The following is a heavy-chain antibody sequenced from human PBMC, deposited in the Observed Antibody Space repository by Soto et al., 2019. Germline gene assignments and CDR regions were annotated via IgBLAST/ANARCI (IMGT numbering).Heavy chain of an antibody. V-gene: IGHV3-23*01. CDR1: GFTFSSYA. J-gene: IGHJ4*02. Sequence: GGSLRLSCAASGFTFSSYAMSWVRQAPGKGLEWVATISGTGGSTYYADSVKGRFTISRDNSKNTLYLQMNSLRVEDTAVYYCAKDRLGGNFDYWGQGTQVNVS. CDR3: AKDRLGGNFDY. CDR2: ISGTGGST.